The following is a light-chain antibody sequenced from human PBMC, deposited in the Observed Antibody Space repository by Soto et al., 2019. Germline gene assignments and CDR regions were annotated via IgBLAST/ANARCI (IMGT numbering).Light chain of an antibody. Sequence: EIVLTQSPGTLSLSPGERATLSCRASQSVSNSYLAWYQQKPGQAPRLLIYGASSRATGIPDRFSGCGSGTDFTLTISRLEPEDFAVYYCQQYRSSPPITFGQGTRLEIK. CDR2: GAS. V-gene: IGKV3-20*01. J-gene: IGKJ5*01. CDR3: QQYRSSPPIT. CDR1: QSVSNSY.